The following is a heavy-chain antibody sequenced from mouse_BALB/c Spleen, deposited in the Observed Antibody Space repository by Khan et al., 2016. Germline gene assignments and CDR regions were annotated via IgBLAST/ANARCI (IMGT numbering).Heavy chain of an antibody. J-gene: IGHJ3*01. D-gene: IGHD4-1*01. V-gene: IGHV7-3*02. CDR1: GFTFTDYY. CDR3: ASLTGTIAY. Sequence: EVELVESGGGLVQTGGSLRLSCATSGFTFTDYYMTWVRQPPGKALEWLGFIRNKAGGYTTEYSASVKGRFTISRDTSQSILYLQMNTLRAEDSATYYCASLTGTIAYWGQGTLVTVSA. CDR2: IRNKAGGYTT.